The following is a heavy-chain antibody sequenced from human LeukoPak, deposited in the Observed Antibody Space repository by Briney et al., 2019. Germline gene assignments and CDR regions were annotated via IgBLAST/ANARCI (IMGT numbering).Heavy chain of an antibody. V-gene: IGHV3-23*01. CDR1: GFTFSTYA. Sequence: PGGFLRLSCAASGFTFSTYAMSWVRQAPGKGLEWVSAIGGGGVRTYYADSVKGRFTISRDNSKDTLFLQMNSLRAEDTAVYYCAKASRQGAVASPLDYWGQGTLVTVSS. CDR2: IGGGGVRT. D-gene: IGHD6-19*01. CDR3: AKASRQGAVASPLDY. J-gene: IGHJ4*02.